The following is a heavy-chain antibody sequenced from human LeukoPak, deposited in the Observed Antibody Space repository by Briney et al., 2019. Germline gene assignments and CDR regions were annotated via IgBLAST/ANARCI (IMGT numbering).Heavy chain of an antibody. J-gene: IGHJ6*02. CDR3: ARDDGATAPPHYYYGMDV. CDR1: GFTFSSYS. CDR2: ISSSSSYI. D-gene: IGHD2-21*02. Sequence: GRSLRLSCAASGFTFSSYSMNWVRQAPGKGLEWVSSISSSSSYIYYADSVKGRFTISRDNAKNSLYLQMNSLRAEDTAVYYCARDDGATAPPHYYYGMDVWGQGTTVTVSS. V-gene: IGHV3-21*01.